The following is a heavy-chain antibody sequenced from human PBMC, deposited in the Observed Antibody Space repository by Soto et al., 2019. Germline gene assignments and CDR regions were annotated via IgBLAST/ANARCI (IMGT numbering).Heavy chain of an antibody. D-gene: IGHD4-17*01. CDR1: GGSISSYY. CDR3: ATDAGIDTTVLYYYYGMDV. J-gene: IGHJ6*02. CDR2: IYYSGST. V-gene: IGHV4-59*01. Sequence: PSETLSLTCTVSGGSISSYYWSWIRQPPGKGLEWIGYIYYSGSTNYNPSLKSRVTISVDTSKNQFSLKLSSVTAADTAVYYSATDAGIDTTVLYYYYGMDVWGQANTVTVSS.